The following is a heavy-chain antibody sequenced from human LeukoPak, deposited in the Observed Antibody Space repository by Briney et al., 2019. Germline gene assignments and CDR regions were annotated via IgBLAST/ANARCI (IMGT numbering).Heavy chain of an antibody. CDR3: ARIAAAGRRYFDY. CDR2: IYYSGST. J-gene: IGHJ4*02. Sequence: SETLSLTCTVSGGSISSSSYYWGWIRQPPGKGLEWIGSIYYSGSTYYNPSLKSRVTISVDTSKNQFSLKLSSVTAADTAVYYCARIAAAGRRYFDYWGQGTLVTVSS. D-gene: IGHD6-13*01. CDR1: GGSISSSSYY. V-gene: IGHV4-39*07.